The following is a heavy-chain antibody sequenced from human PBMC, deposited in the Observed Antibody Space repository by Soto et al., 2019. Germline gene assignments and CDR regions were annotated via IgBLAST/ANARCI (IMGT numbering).Heavy chain of an antibody. J-gene: IGHJ5*02. Sequence: GESLKISCQTSGYTFSSNWIGWVRQMPGKGLEWMGIIYPGDSETRYSPSFQGQVTISADRSFSTAYLQWTSLQASDTAMYYCARLEYCSGGSCYPRYNWFDPWGQGTLVTVSS. V-gene: IGHV5-51*01. CDR3: ARLEYCSGGSCYPRYNWFDP. CDR2: IYPGDSET. CDR1: GYTFSSNW. D-gene: IGHD2-15*01.